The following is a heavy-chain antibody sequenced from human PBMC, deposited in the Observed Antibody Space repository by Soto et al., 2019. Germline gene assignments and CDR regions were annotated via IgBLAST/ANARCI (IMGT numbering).Heavy chain of an antibody. Sequence: GGSLRLSCAASGFTFSSYVMSWIRQAPWKGLEWVSYISSSSSYTNYADSVKGRFTISRDNAKNSLYLQMNSLRAEDTAVYYCARRVYYYDSSGYYYGHYYGMDVWGQGPTVTVSS. D-gene: IGHD3-22*01. V-gene: IGHV3-11*06. CDR1: GFTFSSYV. CDR3: ARRVYYYDSSGYYYGHYYGMDV. CDR2: ISSSSSYT. J-gene: IGHJ6*02.